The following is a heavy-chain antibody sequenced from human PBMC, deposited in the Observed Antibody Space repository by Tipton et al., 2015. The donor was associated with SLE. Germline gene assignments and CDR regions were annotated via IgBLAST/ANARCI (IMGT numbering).Heavy chain of an antibody. D-gene: IGHD3-10*01. CDR2: VSHNGGI. J-gene: IGHJ4*02. Sequence: TLSLTCAVSGYSITTGYYWGWIRQPPGKGLEWIGGVSHNGGISYNPSPRGRVTILVDKSKNQFSLRVTSVTAADTAVYYCAKAGLNYCGDYWGQGTLVAVSS. V-gene: IGHV4-38-2*01. CDR1: GYSITTGYY. CDR3: AKAGLNYCGDY.